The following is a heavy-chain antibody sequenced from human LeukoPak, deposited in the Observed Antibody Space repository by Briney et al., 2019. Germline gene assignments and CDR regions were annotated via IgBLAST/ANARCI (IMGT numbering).Heavy chain of an antibody. CDR1: GFTFSSYS. Sequence: GGSLRLSCAASGFTFSSYSMYWLRQAPGKGLEWISVISGGGSSTYYADSVRGRFPISRDNSKNTLFLQMNSLRAGDTALYYSAKELYGNPSGYWGQGTRVTVSS. CDR2: ISGGGSST. D-gene: IGHD2-8*01. CDR3: AKELYGNPSGY. V-gene: IGHV3-23*01. J-gene: IGHJ4*02.